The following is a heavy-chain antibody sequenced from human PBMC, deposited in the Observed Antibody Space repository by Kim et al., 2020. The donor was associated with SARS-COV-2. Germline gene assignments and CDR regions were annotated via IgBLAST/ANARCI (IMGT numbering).Heavy chain of an antibody. J-gene: IGHJ4*02. V-gene: IGHV7-4-1*02. Sequence: ASVKVSCKTSGYTFTSYAMNWVRQAPGQGLEWMGWINTNTGNPTYAQGFTGRFVISWDTSVSTAYVQINSLKSEDTAVYYCARDGTIAEAGTFTDDWGQGTLVTVSS. CDR3: ARDGTIAEAGTFTDD. CDR2: INTNTGNP. CDR1: GYTFTSYA. D-gene: IGHD6-19*01.